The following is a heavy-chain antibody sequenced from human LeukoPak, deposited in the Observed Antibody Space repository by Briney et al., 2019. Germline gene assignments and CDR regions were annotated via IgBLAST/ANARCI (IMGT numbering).Heavy chain of an antibody. D-gene: IGHD3-3*01. V-gene: IGHV3-74*01. CDR1: GFTFSSYW. CDR3: ARAYDFWSGYWVYYYYGMDV. J-gene: IGHJ6*02. Sequence: PGGSLRLSCAASGFTFSSYWMHWVRQAPGKGLVWVSRINSDGSGTSYADSVKGRFTISRDNAKNTLYLQMNSLRAEDTAVYYCARAYDFWSGYWVYYYYGMDVWGQGTTVTVSS. CDR2: INSDGSGT.